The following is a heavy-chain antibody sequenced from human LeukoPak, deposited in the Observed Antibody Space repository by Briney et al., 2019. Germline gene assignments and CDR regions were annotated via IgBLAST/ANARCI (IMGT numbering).Heavy chain of an antibody. V-gene: IGHV3-21*01. CDR2: ISSSSSYI. J-gene: IGHJ4*02. Sequence: GGSLRLSCAASGFTFSSYSMDWVRQAPGKGLEWVSFISSSSSYIDYADSVKGRFTISRDNTKNSLFLQMNNLRAEDTAVYYCARRGYYYDSSSYYSYEGRDYWGQGTLVTVSS. CDR1: GFTFSSYS. D-gene: IGHD3-22*01. CDR3: ARRGYYYDSSSYYSYEGRDY.